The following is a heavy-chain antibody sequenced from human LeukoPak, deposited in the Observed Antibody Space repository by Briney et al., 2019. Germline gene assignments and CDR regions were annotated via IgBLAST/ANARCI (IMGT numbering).Heavy chain of an antibody. CDR2: IKPNNGDT. CDR3: ARVLSAVTSTFDY. Sequence: GASVRVSCTPSGYSFTHHNVHWVRQAPGQALEWMGWIKPNNGDTKFSQKFQDRVTLTSDTSINTAYMEMSGLTSDDTAIYYCARVLSAVTSTFDYWGQGTLVTVSS. CDR1: GYSFTHHN. J-gene: IGHJ4*02. D-gene: IGHD4-17*01. V-gene: IGHV1-2*02.